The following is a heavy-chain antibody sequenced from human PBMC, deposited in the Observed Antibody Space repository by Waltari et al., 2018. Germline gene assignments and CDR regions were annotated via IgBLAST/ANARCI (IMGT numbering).Heavy chain of an antibody. CDR1: GGSISSHY. CDR2: IYTSGST. CDR3: AREHDSSGYYYGDFDY. J-gene: IGHJ4*02. V-gene: IGHV4-4*07. Sequence: QVQLQESGPGLVKPSETLSLTCTVSGGSISSHYWSWIRQPAGKGLEWIGRIYTSGSTNYNPSLKSRVTMSVDTSKNQFSLKLSSVTAADTAVYYCAREHDSSGYYYGDFDYWGQGTLVTVSS. D-gene: IGHD3-22*01.